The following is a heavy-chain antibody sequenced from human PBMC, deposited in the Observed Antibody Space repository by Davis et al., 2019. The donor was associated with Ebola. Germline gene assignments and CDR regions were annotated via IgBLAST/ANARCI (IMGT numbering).Heavy chain of an antibody. J-gene: IGHJ6*04. D-gene: IGHD2-15*01. CDR3: ASRYCSGGSCYKVYYYYGMDV. V-gene: IGHV4-59*08. Sequence: MPSETLSLTCTVSGGSISSYYWSWIRQPPGKGLEWIGYIYYSGSTYYNPSLKSRVTISVDTSKNQFSLKLSSVTAADTAVYYCASRYCSGGSCYKVYYYYGMDVWGKGTTVTVSS. CDR2: IYYSGST. CDR1: GGSISSYY.